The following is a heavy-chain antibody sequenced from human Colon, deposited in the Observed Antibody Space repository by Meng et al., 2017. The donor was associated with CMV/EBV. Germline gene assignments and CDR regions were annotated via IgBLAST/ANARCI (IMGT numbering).Heavy chain of an antibody. D-gene: IGHD3-22*01. CDR2: MNPYNGDT. J-gene: IGHJ1*01. CDR1: GYIFNGYY. V-gene: IGHV1-2*02. CDR3: ARGYYNSSGYGLEH. Sequence: ASVKVSCKASGYIFNGYYIHWVRQAPGQGLEWMGWMNPYNGDTNYAQKFQDRVTVTMDTSISTAYMEMSRLRSDDSAVYYCARGYYNSSGYGLEHWGQGTLVTVSS.